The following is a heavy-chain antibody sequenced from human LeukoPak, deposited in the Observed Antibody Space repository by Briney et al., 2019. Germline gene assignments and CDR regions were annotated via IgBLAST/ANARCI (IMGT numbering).Heavy chain of an antibody. CDR1: GFTFSSYS. V-gene: IGHV3-21*04. Sequence: GGSLGLSCAASGFTFSSYSMNWVRQALGKGLEWVSSISSSSSYIYYADSVKGRFTISRDNSKNTLYLQMNSLRAEDTAVYYCARGGSYLSAFDIWGQGTMVTVSS. J-gene: IGHJ3*02. D-gene: IGHD1-26*01. CDR3: ARGGSYLSAFDI. CDR2: ISSSSSYI.